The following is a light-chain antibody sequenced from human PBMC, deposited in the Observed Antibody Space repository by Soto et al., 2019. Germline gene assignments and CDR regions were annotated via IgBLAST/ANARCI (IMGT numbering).Light chain of an antibody. J-gene: IGKJ3*01. CDR3: QQRTNRLFT. CDR2: ATS. Sequence: IVLANSPGALSLSPGEGTTLSCRASQILSSNYLAWYQQKPGQAPRLLIYATSNRATGIPGRFSGSGSGTDFTLTISSLEPEDFAVYYCQQRTNRLFTFAPGTKVDIK. CDR1: QILSSNY. V-gene: IGKV3D-20*02.